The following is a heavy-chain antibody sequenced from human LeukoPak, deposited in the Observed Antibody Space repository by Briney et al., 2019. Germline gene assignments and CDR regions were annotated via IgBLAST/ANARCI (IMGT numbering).Heavy chain of an antibody. J-gene: IGHJ3*02. CDR2: IYSGGST. CDR3: ATLNFYDSSGYETEPFDI. Sequence: GGSLRLSCAASGFAVTTNYMIWVRHPPGRGLDWLSFIYSGGSTYYADSVKGRFTVSRDNSKNTLYLEMNSLRAEDTAVHYCATLNFYDSSGYETEPFDIWGQGTMVTVSS. D-gene: IGHD3-22*01. V-gene: IGHV3-53*01. CDR1: GFAVTTNY.